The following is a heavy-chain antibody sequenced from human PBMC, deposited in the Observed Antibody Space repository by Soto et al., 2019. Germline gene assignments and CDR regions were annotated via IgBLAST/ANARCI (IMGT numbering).Heavy chain of an antibody. D-gene: IGHD1-7*01. V-gene: IGHV3-23*01. CDR3: AKVGHIDWNYAGY. CDR1: GFTFSSYA. Sequence: PWGSLRLSCAASGFTFSSYAMSWVRQAPGKGLEWVSAISVSVGSTYYADSVKGRFTISRDNSKNTLYLQMNSLRAEDTAVYYCAKVGHIDWNYAGYWGKRSVFTLS. CDR2: ISVSVGST. J-gene: IGHJ4*02.